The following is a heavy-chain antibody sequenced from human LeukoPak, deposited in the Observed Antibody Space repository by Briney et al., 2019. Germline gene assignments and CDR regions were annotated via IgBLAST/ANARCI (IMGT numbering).Heavy chain of an antibody. Sequence: GSLRLSCAASGFTFSSYSMNWVRQAPGKGLEWVSYISSSSSTIYYADSVKGRLTISRDNAKNSLYLQMNSLRAEDTAVYYCARDLAHITMVRPCYGMDVWGQGTTVTVSS. V-gene: IGHV3-48*04. CDR1: GFTFSSYS. CDR3: ARDLAHITMVRPCYGMDV. D-gene: IGHD3-10*01. J-gene: IGHJ6*02. CDR2: ISSSSSTI.